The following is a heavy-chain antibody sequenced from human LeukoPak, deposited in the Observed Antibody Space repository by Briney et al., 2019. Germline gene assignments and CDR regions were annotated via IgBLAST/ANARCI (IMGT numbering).Heavy chain of an antibody. D-gene: IGHD6-25*01. V-gene: IGHV3-74*01. CDR2: INSDGSST. Sequence: GGSLRLSCAASGFTFSSYWMHWVRQAPGKGLVWVSRINSDGSSTDYADSVKGRFTISRDNAKNTLYLQMNSLRAEDTAVYYCARAGLVAADYPFDYWGQRTLVSVSS. J-gene: IGHJ4*02. CDR1: GFTFSSYW. CDR3: ARAGLVAADYPFDY.